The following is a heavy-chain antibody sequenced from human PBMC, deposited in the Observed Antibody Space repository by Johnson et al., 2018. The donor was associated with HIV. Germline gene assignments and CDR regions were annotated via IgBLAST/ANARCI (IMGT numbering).Heavy chain of an antibody. Sequence: QVQLVESGGGVVQPGRSLRLSCAASGFTFSSYGMHWVRQAPGKGLEWVAVIWYDGRNKYYADSVKGRFTISRDNSKNTLYLQMNSLRAEDTAVYYCAKGDYYDTRAAFDIWGQGTMVTVSS. D-gene: IGHD3-22*01. CDR1: GFTFSSYG. J-gene: IGHJ3*02. CDR3: AKGDYYDTRAAFDI. CDR2: IWYDGRNK. V-gene: IGHV3-33*06.